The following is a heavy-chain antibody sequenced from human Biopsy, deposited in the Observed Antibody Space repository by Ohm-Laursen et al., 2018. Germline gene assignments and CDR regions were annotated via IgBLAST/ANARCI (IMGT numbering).Heavy chain of an antibody. CDR1: GYSMSTYY. CDR2: INHRGRS. Sequence: SETLSLTCSVSGYSMSTYYWSWIRQPPGKGLEWIGEINHRGRSSYSPSLQSRVTISVDASKNQFSLNMKSVTAADTAVYFCAREGGGLLPIRLTDFWGPGMMVTVSS. J-gene: IGHJ4*02. D-gene: IGHD1-26*01. V-gene: IGHV4-34*01. CDR3: AREGGGLLPIRLTDF.